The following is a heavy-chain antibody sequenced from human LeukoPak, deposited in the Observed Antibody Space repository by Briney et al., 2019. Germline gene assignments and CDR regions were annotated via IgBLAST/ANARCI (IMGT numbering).Heavy chain of an antibody. CDR3: ARDRIPLIAAAYNRYYYMDV. V-gene: IGHV3-30*04. Sequence: GGSLRLSCAASGFTFSSYAMHWVRQAPGKGLEWVAVISYDGSNKYYADSVKGRFTISRDNSKNTLYLQMNSLRAEDTAVYYCARDRIPLIAAAYNRYYYMDVWGKGTTVTVSS. CDR1: GFTFSSYA. J-gene: IGHJ6*03. D-gene: IGHD6-13*01. CDR2: ISYDGSNK.